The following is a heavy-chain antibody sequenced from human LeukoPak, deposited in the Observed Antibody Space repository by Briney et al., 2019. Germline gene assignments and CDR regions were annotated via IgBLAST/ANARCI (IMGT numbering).Heavy chain of an antibody. CDR3: AREIAAAGFDY. CDR2: ISSSSSYI. J-gene: IGHJ4*02. D-gene: IGHD6-13*01. Sequence: GGSLRLSCAASGFTFSIYWMSWVRQAPGKGLEWVSSISSSSSYIYYADSVKGRFTISRDNAKNSLYLQMNSLRAEDTAVYYCAREIAAAGFDYWGQGTLVTVSS. V-gene: IGHV3-21*01. CDR1: GFTFSIYW.